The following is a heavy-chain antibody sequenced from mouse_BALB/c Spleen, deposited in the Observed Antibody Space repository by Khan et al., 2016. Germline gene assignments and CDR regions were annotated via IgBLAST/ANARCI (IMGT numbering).Heavy chain of an antibody. Sequence: VQLQQSGPDLVKPGASVKISCKASGYSFSGYYLDWVKQSHEKSLEWIGRVNPNNGASKSNQKFKGKAILTVDRSSTTAYMELRTLTSEDSAVYYCLRDAMDYWGQGTSGTVSS. CDR3: LRDAMDY. CDR2: VNPNNGAS. CDR1: GYSFSGYY. J-gene: IGHJ4*01. D-gene: IGHD3-1*01. V-gene: IGHV1-18*01.